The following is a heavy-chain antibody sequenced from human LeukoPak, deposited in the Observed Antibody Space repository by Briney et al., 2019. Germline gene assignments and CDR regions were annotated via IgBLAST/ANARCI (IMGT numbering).Heavy chain of an antibody. CDR1: GFTFSSYA. Sequence: GGSLRLSCAASGFTFSSYAMHWVRQAPGKGLEWVAVISYDGSNKYYADSVKGRFTISRDNSKNSLYLQMNSLRVEDTAVYYCAKEGRSLQTYWGQGTLVTVSS. J-gene: IGHJ4*02. CDR3: AKEGRSLQTY. V-gene: IGHV3-30-3*01. D-gene: IGHD5-24*01. CDR2: ISYDGSNK.